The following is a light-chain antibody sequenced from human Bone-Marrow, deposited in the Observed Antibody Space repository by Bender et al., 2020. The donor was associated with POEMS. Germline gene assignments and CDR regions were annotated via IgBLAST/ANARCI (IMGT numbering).Light chain of an antibody. CDR3: SSYAGSDNFI. CDR2: EVS. CDR1: SSDIGYYNY. Sequence: QSALTQPPSASGSPGQSITISCTGTSSDIGYYNYVSWYQQHPGKAPKLIINEVSQRPSGVPDRFSGSKSGNTASLTVSGLQPEDEADYYCSSYAGSDNFIFGGGTRLTVL. J-gene: IGLJ2*01. V-gene: IGLV2-8*01.